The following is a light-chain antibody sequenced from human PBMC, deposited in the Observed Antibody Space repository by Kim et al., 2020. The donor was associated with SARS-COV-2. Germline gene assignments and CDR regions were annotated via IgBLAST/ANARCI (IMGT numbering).Light chain of an antibody. CDR3: SSYTSSSTLV. CDR1: SNDVGTYNF. CDR2: DVS. V-gene: IGLV2-14*04. J-gene: IGLJ2*01. Sequence: GQSITISCTGTSNDVGTYNFVSWYQQHPGKAPKLMIFDVSKRPSGISSRFSGSKSGNTASLTISGLQAEDEADYYCSSYTSSSTLVFGGGTQLTVL.